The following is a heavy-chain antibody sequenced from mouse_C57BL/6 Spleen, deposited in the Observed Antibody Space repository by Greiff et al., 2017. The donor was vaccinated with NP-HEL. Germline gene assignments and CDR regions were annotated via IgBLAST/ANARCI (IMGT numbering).Heavy chain of an antibody. CDR3: ARRTGGGFDY. Sequence: QVQLQQSGPELVKPGASVKISCKASGYAFSSSWMNWVKQRPGKGLEWIGRIYPGDGDTNYNRKFKGKATLTADKSSSTAYMQLSSLTSEDSAVYFCARRTGGGFDYWGQGTTLTVSS. J-gene: IGHJ2*01. V-gene: IGHV1-82*01. CDR1: GYAFSSSW. D-gene: IGHD1-1*01. CDR2: IYPGDGDT.